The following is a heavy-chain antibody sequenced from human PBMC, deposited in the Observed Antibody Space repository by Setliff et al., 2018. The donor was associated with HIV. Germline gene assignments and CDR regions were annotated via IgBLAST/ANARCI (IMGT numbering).Heavy chain of an antibody. D-gene: IGHD2-15*01. J-gene: IGHJ3*02. V-gene: IGHV4-59*11. CDR1: GASINSHY. CDR2: IYYSGVT. Sequence: SETLSLTCPVSGASINSHYWSWIRQPPGKGLECIGSIYYSGVTNYSPSLKSRVTISVDTSKNHVSLRLNSVTAADTAVYYCVRVFDRWLLDAFDIWGQGTMVTVSS. CDR3: VRVFDRWLLDAFDI.